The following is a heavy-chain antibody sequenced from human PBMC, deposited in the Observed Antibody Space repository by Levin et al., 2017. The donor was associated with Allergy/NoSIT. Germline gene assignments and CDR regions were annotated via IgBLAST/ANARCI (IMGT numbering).Heavy chain of an antibody. CDR3: ARVDTAMAFDY. Sequence: GGSLRLSCAASGFTFSSYAMHWVRQAPGKGLEWVAVISYDGSNKYYADSVKGRFTISRDNSKNTLYLQMNSLRAEDTAVYYCARVDTAMAFDYWGQGTLVTVSS. CDR2: ISYDGSNK. J-gene: IGHJ4*02. D-gene: IGHD5-18*01. V-gene: IGHV3-30*04. CDR1: GFTFSSYA.